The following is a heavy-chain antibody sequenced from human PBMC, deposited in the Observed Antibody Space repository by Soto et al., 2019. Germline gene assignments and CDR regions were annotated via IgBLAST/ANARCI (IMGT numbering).Heavy chain of an antibody. Sequence: EVQLVESGGGLVQPGGSLRLSCAASGFTFTDYWMSWVRQAPGKGLEWGANIKLDGSEEYYVDSVKGRFTMSRDNAKNSLSRQMNSLRVEDTAVYYCARLPRGQWRSHLDYWGQGTLVTVSS. V-gene: IGHV3-7*01. CDR1: GFTFTDYW. J-gene: IGHJ4*02. CDR3: ARLPRGQWRSHLDY. D-gene: IGHD6-19*01. CDR2: IKLDGSEE.